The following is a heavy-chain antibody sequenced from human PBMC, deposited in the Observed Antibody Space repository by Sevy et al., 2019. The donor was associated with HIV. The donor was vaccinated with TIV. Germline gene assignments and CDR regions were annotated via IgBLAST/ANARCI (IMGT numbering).Heavy chain of an antibody. CDR2: ISSSSSYI. CDR3: ARVSGLDY. Sequence: GGSLRLSCAASGFTFSSYSMNWVRQAPGKGLEWVSTISSSSSYIYYADSVKGRFTISRDNAKNSRYLKMNSLRAEDTAVYYCARVSGLDYWGQGTLVTVSS. CDR1: GFTFSSYS. V-gene: IGHV3-21*01. J-gene: IGHJ4*02. D-gene: IGHD2-8*02.